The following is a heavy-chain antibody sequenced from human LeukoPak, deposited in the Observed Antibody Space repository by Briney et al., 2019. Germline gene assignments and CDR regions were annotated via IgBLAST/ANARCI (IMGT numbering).Heavy chain of an antibody. CDR2: IDGSGTTI. CDR3: ARGYSSGLHFDY. D-gene: IGHD6-19*01. J-gene: IGHJ4*02. V-gene: IGHV3-11*04. Sequence: GGSLRLSCAASGFTFSDHPMTWVRQAPGKGLQWVSYIDGSGTTIYYAESVRGRFTISRDNAKNSLYLQMNSLRAEDTAVYYCARGYSSGLHFDYWGQGTLVTVSS. CDR1: GFTFSDHP.